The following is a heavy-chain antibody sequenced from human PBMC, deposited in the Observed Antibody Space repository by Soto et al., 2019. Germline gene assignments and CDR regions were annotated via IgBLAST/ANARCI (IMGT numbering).Heavy chain of an antibody. D-gene: IGHD6-19*01. CDR2: INPNSGGT. CDR3: ARRQWLVNFDY. Sequence: ASVEVSCKASGYTFTGYDMHWVRQAPGQGLEWMGWINPNSGGTNYAQKFQGRVTMTRDTSISTAYMELSRLRSDDTAVYYCARRQWLVNFDYWGQGTLVTVSS. CDR1: GYTFTGYD. J-gene: IGHJ4*02. V-gene: IGHV1-2*02.